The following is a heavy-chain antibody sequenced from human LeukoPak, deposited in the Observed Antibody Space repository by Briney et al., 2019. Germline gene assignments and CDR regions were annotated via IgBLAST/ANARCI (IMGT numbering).Heavy chain of an antibody. J-gene: IGHJ4*02. CDR2: SSSRSSYI. D-gene: IGHD1-26*01. CDR1: GFTFSSYS. V-gene: IGHV3-21*01. CDR3: ARDSVGAASDY. Sequence: GGSLRLSCAASGFTFSSYSMTWVRQARGRGRGWASSSSSRSSYIYYADSVKGRFTISRDNDKNSLYLQMNSLRAEDTAVYYCARDSVGAASDYWGQGTLVTVSS.